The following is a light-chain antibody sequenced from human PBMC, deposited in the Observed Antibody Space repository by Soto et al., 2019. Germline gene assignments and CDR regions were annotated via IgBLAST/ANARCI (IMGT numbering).Light chain of an antibody. CDR1: SSDVGGYNY. V-gene: IGLV2-14*01. CDR2: DVS. CDR3: SSYTSSSTSCV. J-gene: IGLJ1*01. Sequence: QSVLTQPASVSGSPGQSITISCTGTSSDVGGYNYVSWYQQHPGKAPKLMIYDVSNRPSGVSNRFSGSKSGNTASLTISGLQAEDEADYYCSSYTSSSTSCVFGNGTKVTVL.